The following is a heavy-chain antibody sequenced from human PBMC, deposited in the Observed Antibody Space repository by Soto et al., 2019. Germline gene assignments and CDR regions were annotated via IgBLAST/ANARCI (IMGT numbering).Heavy chain of an antibody. CDR2: ISGSGGST. J-gene: IGHJ4*02. V-gene: IGHV3-23*01. CDR1: GFTFSSYA. D-gene: IGHD6-19*01. Sequence: EVQLLESGGGLVQPGGSLRLSCAASGFTFSSYAMSWVRQAPGKGLEWVSAISGSGGSTYYADSVKGRFTISRDNSKNTLYLQMNRLRAEDTAVYYCAKTRRVSGWADYWGQGTLVTVSS. CDR3: AKTRRVSGWADY.